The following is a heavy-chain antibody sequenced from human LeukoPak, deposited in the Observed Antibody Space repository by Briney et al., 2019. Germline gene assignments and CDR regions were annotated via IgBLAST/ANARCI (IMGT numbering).Heavy chain of an antibody. Sequence: HTGGSLRLSCAASGFTFSSYAMSWVRQAPGKGLEWVSAISGSGGSTYYADSVKGRFTISRDNSKNTLYLQMNSLRAEDTAVYYCAPTPRALIDYWGQGTLATVSS. CDR1: GFTFSSYA. CDR3: APTPRALIDY. V-gene: IGHV3-23*01. CDR2: ISGSGGST. J-gene: IGHJ4*02.